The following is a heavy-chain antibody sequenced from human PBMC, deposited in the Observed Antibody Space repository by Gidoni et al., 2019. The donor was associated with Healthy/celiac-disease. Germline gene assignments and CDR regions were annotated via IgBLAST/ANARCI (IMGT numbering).Heavy chain of an antibody. D-gene: IGHD6-6*01. CDR3: ARVGAAPSVPGFPPLSYGMDV. V-gene: IGHV1-69*01. CDR2: IIPIFGTA. CDR1: GGTFSSYA. J-gene: IGHJ6*02. Sequence: QVQLVQSGAEVKKPGSSVKVSCKASGGTFSSYAISWVRQAPGQGLEWMGGIIPIFGTANYAQKFQGRVTITADESTSTAYMELSSLRSEDTAVYYCARVGAAPSVPGFPPLSYGMDVWGQGTTVTVSS.